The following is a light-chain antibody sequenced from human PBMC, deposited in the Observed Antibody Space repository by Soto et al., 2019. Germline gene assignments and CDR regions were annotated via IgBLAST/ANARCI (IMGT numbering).Light chain of an antibody. V-gene: IGLV1-40*01. CDR3: QSYDSSLSGPWV. J-gene: IGLJ3*02. CDR2: GNS. CDR1: SSNIGAGYD. Sequence: QSVLTQPPSVSGAPGQRVTISCTGSSSNIGAGYDVHWYQQLPGTAPKLLIYGNSTRPSGVPDRFSGSKSGTSASLAITGLQAEDEADYCCQSYDSSLSGPWVFGGGTKVTVL.